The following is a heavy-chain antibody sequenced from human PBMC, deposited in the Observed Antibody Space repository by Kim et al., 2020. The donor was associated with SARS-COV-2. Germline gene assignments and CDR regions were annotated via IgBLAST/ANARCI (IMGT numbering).Heavy chain of an antibody. CDR1: GFTFTSYA. CDR3: AKAQQVYNWFDP. Sequence: GGSLRLSCAASGFTFTSYAMSWVRQAPGKGLEWVSAISGGGGSTYYADSVKGRFTISKDNSKNTLYLQMNSLRAEDTAVYHCAKAQQVYNWFDPWGQGTLVTVSS. J-gene: IGHJ5*02. V-gene: IGHV3-23*01. CDR2: ISGGGGST.